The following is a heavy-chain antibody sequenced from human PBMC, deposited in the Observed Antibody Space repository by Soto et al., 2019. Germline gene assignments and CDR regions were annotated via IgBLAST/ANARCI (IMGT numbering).Heavy chain of an antibody. Sequence: EVQLVESGGGLAQPGGSLRLSCAASGFTFSDYWIHWVRQAPGKGLMWVSRINGDGSSTNYADSVKGRFTISRDNANNTLYLQMNSLRVEDTAVYYCARGVRGHYGKDVWGQGTTVTVSS. CDR3: ARGVRGHYGKDV. J-gene: IGHJ6*02. CDR2: INGDGSST. V-gene: IGHV3-74*01. D-gene: IGHD3-10*01. CDR1: GFTFSDYW.